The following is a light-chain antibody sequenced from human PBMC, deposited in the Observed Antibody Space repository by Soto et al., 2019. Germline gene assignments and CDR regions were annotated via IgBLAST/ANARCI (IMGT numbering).Light chain of an antibody. J-gene: IGKJ1*01. CDR3: QQYNNWPRT. Sequence: EIVMTQSPATLSVSPGERATLSCRASQSVSSNLAGYQQKPGQAPRLLIYGASTRATGIPARFSGSGSGTEFTLTSSSLQSEDFAGYYCQQYNNWPRTFGKGTKVEIK. V-gene: IGKV3-15*01. CDR1: QSVSSN. CDR2: GAS.